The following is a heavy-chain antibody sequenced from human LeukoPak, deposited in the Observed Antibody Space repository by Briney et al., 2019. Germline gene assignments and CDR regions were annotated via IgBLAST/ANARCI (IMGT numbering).Heavy chain of an antibody. D-gene: IGHD6-13*01. CDR3: WGRVSDI. J-gene: IGHJ3*02. V-gene: IGHV3-7*01. CDR2: IRQDGGEK. CDR1: GFTFSSYW. Sequence: GGSLRLSCAASGFTFSSYWTSWVRQAPGKGLEWVANIRQDGGEKYYVDSVKGRFTISRDNAKNSLYLEMNSLRAEDTAVYYCWGRVSDIWGQGTMVTVSS.